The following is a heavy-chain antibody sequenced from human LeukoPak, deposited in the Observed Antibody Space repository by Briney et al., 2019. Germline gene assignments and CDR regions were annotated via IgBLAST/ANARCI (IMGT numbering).Heavy chain of an antibody. CDR1: GFTFSSYG. CDR2: ISYDGSNK. Sequence: GGSLRLSCAASGFTFSSYGMHGVREAPGKGLEWGAGISYDGSNKYYADSVKGRFPISRDNSKNTLYLQMNSLRADDTAVYYCANVPYYCSSTSCPADDYWGQGTLVTVSS. J-gene: IGHJ4*02. D-gene: IGHD2-2*01. CDR3: ANVPYYCSSTSCPADDY. V-gene: IGHV3-30*18.